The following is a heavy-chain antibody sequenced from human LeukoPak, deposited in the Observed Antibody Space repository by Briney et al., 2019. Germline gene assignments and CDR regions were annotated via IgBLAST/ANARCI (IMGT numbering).Heavy chain of an antibody. J-gene: IGHJ5*02. D-gene: IGHD6-19*01. CDR1: GYTFTSYG. Sequence: ASVKVSCKASGYTFTSYGISWVRQAPGQGLEWMGWISAYNGNTNYAQKLQGRVTMTTDTSTSTAYMELRSLRSDDPAVYYCARGGVVAGTSSWFDPWGQGTLVTVSS. V-gene: IGHV1-18*01. CDR2: ISAYNGNT. CDR3: ARGGVVAGTSSWFDP.